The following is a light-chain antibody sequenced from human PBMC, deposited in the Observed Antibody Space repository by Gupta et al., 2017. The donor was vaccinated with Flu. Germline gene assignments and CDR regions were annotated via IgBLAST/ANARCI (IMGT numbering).Light chain of an antibody. CDR1: QSVDIY. Sequence: EIVLTQSPATLSLSPGERATLSCRASQSVDIYLGWYKQKPGQAPRLLIYDASNRATGIPARFSGSGSGTDFTLTISSLEPEDFAVYYCQQYSNWPPYTFGRGTKLEIK. V-gene: IGKV3-11*01. J-gene: IGKJ2*01. CDR2: DAS. CDR3: QQYSNWPPYT.